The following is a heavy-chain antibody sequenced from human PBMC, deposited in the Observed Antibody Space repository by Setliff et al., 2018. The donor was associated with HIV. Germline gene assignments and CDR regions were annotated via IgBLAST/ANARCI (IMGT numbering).Heavy chain of an antibody. Sequence: SETLSLTCAVSGYSVSSGYFWGWIRQPPGKGLEWIGSIFHTGSTYYNPSLKSRVTISVDTSKNQLSLKLRSVTAADTALYFCVTSEVGGASPFDYWGQGTLVTVSS. V-gene: IGHV4-38-2*01. J-gene: IGHJ4*02. CDR3: VTSEVGGASPFDY. CDR1: GYSVSSGYF. D-gene: IGHD3-3*01. CDR2: IFHTGST.